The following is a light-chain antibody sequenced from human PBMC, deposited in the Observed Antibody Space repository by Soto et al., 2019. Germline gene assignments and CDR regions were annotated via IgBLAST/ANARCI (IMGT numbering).Light chain of an antibody. CDR3: QLYGSSPLFA. Sequence: PGERATLSCRASQSVSSTFLASYQQKRGQAPRLLIYGASSRATGIPDRFSGSGSGTDFTLTISSLEPEDFAVYYCQLYGSSPLFAFGPGTEVDLK. V-gene: IGKV3-20*01. CDR2: GAS. J-gene: IGKJ3*01. CDR1: QSVSSTF.